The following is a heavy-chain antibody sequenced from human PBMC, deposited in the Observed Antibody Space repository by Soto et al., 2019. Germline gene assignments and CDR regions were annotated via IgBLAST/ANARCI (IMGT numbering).Heavy chain of an antibody. V-gene: IGHV3-66*01. J-gene: IGHJ4*02. CDR2: ITVGDVT. Sequence: EVQLVDSGGGLVQPGGSLRLSCAASGFSVSNYHMNWVRQAPGKGPEWVSIITVGDVTYYADSVKGRFTISRDISRNTVYLQMNSLRGDDTAVYDCAGGRDYSKGGDHWGQGTLVIVSS. D-gene: IGHD4-4*01. CDR3: AGGRDYSKGGDH. CDR1: GFSVSNYH.